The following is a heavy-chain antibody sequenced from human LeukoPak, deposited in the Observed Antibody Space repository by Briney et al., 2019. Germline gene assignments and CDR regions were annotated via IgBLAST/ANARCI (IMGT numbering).Heavy chain of an antibody. CDR2: INPNSGGT. CDR3: AREEVVPAAMTYYYYGIDV. CDR1: GYTFTGYY. D-gene: IGHD2-2*01. J-gene: IGHJ6*02. Sequence: ASVKVSCKASGYTFTGYYMHWVRQAPGQGLEWMGRINPNSGGTNYAQKFQGRVTMTRDTSISTAYMELSRLRSDDTAVYYCAREEVVPAAMTYYYYGIDVWGQGTTVTVSS. V-gene: IGHV1-2*06.